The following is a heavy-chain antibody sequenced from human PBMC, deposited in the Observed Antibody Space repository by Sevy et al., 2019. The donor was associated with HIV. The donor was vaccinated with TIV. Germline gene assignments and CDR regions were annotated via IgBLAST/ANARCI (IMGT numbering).Heavy chain of an antibody. Sequence: SETLSLTCTVSGGSISSGDYYWSWIRQPPGKGLEWIGYIYYSGSTYYNPSLKSRVTISVDTSKNQFSLKLSSVTAADTAVYYCARDRYDYVWGSYRHNWFDPWGQGTLVTVSS. D-gene: IGHD3-16*02. CDR1: GGSISSGDYY. J-gene: IGHJ5*02. CDR3: ARDRYDYVWGSYRHNWFDP. CDR2: IYYSGST. V-gene: IGHV4-30-4*01.